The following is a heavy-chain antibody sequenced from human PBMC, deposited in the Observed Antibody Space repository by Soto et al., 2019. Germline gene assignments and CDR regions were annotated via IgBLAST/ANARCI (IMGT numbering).Heavy chain of an antibody. D-gene: IGHD3-9*01. CDR1: GGSISVYY. CDR3: ARGVGSSPPRY. Sequence: ETLSLTCTISGGSISVYYWSWIRQSPRQGLEWIGYVYDNGRPYYSPSLKSGVTISADTSKNQLSLKLTSATAADPAVYYCARGVGSSPPRYWGRGTLVTVSS. CDR2: VYDNGRP. V-gene: IGHV4-59*01. J-gene: IGHJ4*02.